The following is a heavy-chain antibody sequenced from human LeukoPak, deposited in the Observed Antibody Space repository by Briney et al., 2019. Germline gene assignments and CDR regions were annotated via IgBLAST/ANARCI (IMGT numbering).Heavy chain of an antibody. CDR2: IYHSGST. D-gene: IGHD5-12*01. J-gene: IGHJ4*02. CDR3: ASLGDSGYDPGASEFDY. CDR1: GGSISSGGYY. V-gene: IGHV4-30-2*01. Sequence: PSETLSLTCTVSGGSISSGGYYWSWIRQPPGKGLEWIGYIYHSGSTYYNPSLKSRVTISVDRSKNQFSLKLSSVTAADTAVYYRASLGDSGYDPGASEFDYWGQGTLVTVSS.